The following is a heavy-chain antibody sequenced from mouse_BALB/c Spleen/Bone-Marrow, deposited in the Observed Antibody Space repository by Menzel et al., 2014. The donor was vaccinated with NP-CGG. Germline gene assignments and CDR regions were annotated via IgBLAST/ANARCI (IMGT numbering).Heavy chain of an antibody. D-gene: IGHD2-14*01. CDR3: AISSKYRPLVY. V-gene: IGHV1-39*01. Sequence: VQLKQSGPELEKPGASVKISCKASGYSFTGYNMNWVKQNNGKSLEWIGNIDPYYGGVSYNQKFKGKATLTVDKSSNTAYMQLKSLTSEDSGVYFCAISSKYRPLVYWGQGTLVTVSA. CDR1: GYSFTGYN. J-gene: IGHJ3*01. CDR2: IDPYYGGV.